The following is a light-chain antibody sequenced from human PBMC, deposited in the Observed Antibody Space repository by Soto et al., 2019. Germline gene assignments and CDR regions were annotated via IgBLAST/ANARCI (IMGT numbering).Light chain of an antibody. J-gene: IGKJ3*01. CDR1: QSLSSN. Sequence: EIVMTQSPATLSVSPGQRATLSCRASQSLSSNLAWYQHKPGQAPRLLIYGASTRATGIPARFSGSGSGTEFTLTISSLQSEDFAVYSCQHYNNWPPGVTFGPGTKVDIK. CDR2: GAS. V-gene: IGKV3-15*01. CDR3: QHYNNWPPGVT.